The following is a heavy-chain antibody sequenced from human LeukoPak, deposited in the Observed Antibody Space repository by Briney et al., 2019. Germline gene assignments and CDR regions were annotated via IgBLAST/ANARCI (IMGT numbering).Heavy chain of an antibody. CDR1: GGSISTFY. Sequence: SETLSLTCTVSGGSISTFYWSWIRQPPGKGLEWIGYIYHRGSAAYNPSLKSRVAISLDTSKNQFSLKLSSVTAADTAVYYCARGGTYYTSGSYLGYWGQGTLVTVSS. CDR3: ARGGTYYTSGSYLGY. D-gene: IGHD3-10*01. J-gene: IGHJ4*02. V-gene: IGHV4-59*01. CDR2: IYHRGSA.